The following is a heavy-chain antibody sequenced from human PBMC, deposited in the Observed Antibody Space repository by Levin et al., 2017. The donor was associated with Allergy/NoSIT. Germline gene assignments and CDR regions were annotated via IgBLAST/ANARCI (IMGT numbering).Heavy chain of an antibody. CDR3: ARHIVGGFDY. Sequence: GGSLRLSCAVSGFPFSGYAMHWVRQVPGKGLEWVAVISYDGSSKDYADSVKGRITISRDNSKSPLYLQMNSLRTEDTAVYYCARHIVGGFDYWGQGTLVTVSS. J-gene: IGHJ4*02. D-gene: IGHD1-26*01. CDR2: ISYDGSSK. V-gene: IGHV3-30-3*01. CDR1: GFPFSGYA.